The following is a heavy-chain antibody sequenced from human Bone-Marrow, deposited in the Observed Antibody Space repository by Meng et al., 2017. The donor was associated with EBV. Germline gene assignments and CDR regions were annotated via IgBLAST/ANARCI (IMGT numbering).Heavy chain of an antibody. Sequence: PELRGAGPGPVKRSETLSLTCTVSGDSISSFYYWGWIRQPPGRGLEWIGSVHYTGSTYYSPSLKSRVTVSVDTSKNQFSLRLTSVTAADTAVYYCARPFPSWQSPRLDPFGAWGQGTLVTVSS. CDR1: GDSISSFYY. CDR2: VHYTGST. V-gene: IGHV4-39*01. J-gene: IGHJ5*02. CDR3: ARPFPSWQSPRLDPFGA. D-gene: IGHD6-19*01.